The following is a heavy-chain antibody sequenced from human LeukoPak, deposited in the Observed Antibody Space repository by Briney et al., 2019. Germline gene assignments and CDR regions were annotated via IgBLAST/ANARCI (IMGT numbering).Heavy chain of an antibody. CDR2: IYTSGST. D-gene: IGHD6-13*01. V-gene: IGHV4-4*07. CDR1: GGSISSYY. CDR3: AREESSSWSTYFDS. J-gene: IGHJ4*02. Sequence: SETLSLTYTVSGGSISSYYWSWIRQPAGKGLEWIGRIYTSGSTNYNPSLKSRVTMSVDTSKNQFSLKLSSVTAADTAVYYCAREESSSWSTYFDSWGQGTLVTVS.